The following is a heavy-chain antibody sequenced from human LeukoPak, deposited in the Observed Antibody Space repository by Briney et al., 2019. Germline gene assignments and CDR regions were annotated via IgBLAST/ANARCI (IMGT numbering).Heavy chain of an antibody. D-gene: IGHD3-22*01. CDR1: GFTFDDYA. V-gene: IGHV3-43*02. CDR3: AKDSYYYYDSSGYATYYFDY. J-gene: IGHJ4*02. CDR2: ISGDGVIT. Sequence: GGSLRLSCAASGFTFDDYAMHWVRQAPGKGLEGVSLISGDGVITYYAASVKGRFTISRDNSKHSLYLQMNSLRTEDTALYYCAKDSYYYYDSSGYATYYFDYWGQGTLVTVSS.